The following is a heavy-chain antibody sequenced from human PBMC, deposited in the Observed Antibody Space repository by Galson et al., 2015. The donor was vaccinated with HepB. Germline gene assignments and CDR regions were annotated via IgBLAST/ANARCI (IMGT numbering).Heavy chain of an antibody. CDR3: ARGPAIISDRYYPYYYMDV. D-gene: IGHD2-2*01. J-gene: IGHJ6*03. V-gene: IGHV1-69*13. CDR2: IIPVWGTA. CDR1: GGSFSTDV. Sequence: SVKVSCKASGGSFSTDVISWVRQAPGQGLEWMGGIIPVWGTADYAQIFQGRATITADESTTTSYMDLSSLRFDDTAVYYCARGPAIISDRYYPYYYMDVWGKGTTVTVSS.